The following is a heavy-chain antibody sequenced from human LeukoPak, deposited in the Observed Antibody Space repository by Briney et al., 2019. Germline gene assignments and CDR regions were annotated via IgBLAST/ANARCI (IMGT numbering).Heavy chain of an antibody. J-gene: IGHJ5*02. D-gene: IGHD5-12*01. Sequence: NPSETLSLTCTVSGGSISSYYWSWIRQPAGKELEWIGRIYSSGSSSFNPSLKSRVTMLVDTSKNQFSLKLSSVTAADTAVYYCARERAGSGYSGHDGGWFDPWGQGTLVTVSS. CDR1: GGSISSYY. CDR2: IYSSGSS. CDR3: ARERAGSGYSGHDGGWFDP. V-gene: IGHV4-4*07.